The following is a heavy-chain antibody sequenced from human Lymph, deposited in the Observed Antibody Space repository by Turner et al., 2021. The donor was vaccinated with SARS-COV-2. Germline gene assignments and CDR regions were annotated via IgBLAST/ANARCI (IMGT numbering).Heavy chain of an antibody. CDR2: ISISSSTI. Sequence: EGQLGESGGGLVPPGGSLGPSCAASGFTFSSYSMNWVRQAPGKGLEWVSYISISSSTIYYADSVKGRFTISRDNAKNSLYLQMNSLRDEDTAVYYCARDRGGYGAYYYGMDVWGQGTTVTVSS. V-gene: IGHV3-48*02. D-gene: IGHD2-15*01. J-gene: IGHJ6*02. CDR3: ARDRGGYGAYYYGMDV. CDR1: GFTFSSYS.